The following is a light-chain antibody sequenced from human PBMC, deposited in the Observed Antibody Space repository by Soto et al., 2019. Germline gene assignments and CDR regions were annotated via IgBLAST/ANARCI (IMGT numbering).Light chain of an antibody. V-gene: IGKV3-20*01. J-gene: IGKJ5*01. CDR3: EQYCSSPRIT. Sequence: EIVLTQSPGPLSLSPGERATLSCRASQSVSSSYLAWYQQKPGQAPRLLIYGASSRATGIPDRFSGSGSGTDFTLSISRPVAEDCAVYYCEQYCSSPRITFGQGTRVEIK. CDR2: GAS. CDR1: QSVSSSY.